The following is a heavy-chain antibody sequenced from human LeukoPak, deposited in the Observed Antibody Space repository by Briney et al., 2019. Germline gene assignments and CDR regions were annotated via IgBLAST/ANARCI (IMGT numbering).Heavy chain of an antibody. CDR3: ARGWGAGYCSGDTCNLNWFDP. CDR2: INHSGST. CDR1: GGSFSGYY. Sequence: SETLSLTCAVYGGSFSGYYWSWIRQPPGKGLEWIGEINHSGSTNYNPSLKSRVTISVDTSKNQFSLKLSSVTAADTAVYYCARGWGAGYCSGDTCNLNWFDPWGRGTLVTVSS. V-gene: IGHV4-34*01. D-gene: IGHD2-15*01. J-gene: IGHJ5*02.